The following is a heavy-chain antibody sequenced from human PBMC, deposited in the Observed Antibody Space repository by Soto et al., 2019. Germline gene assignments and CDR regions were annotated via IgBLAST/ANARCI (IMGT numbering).Heavy chain of an antibody. CDR1: GGTFSSYA. V-gene: IGHV1-69*12. Sequence: QVQLVQSGAEVKKPGSSVKVSCKASGGTFSSYAISWVRQAPGQGLEWMGGIIPIFGTANYAQKFQGRVTXSAXEXTSTAYMELSSLRSEDTAVYYCARHTYHYFYYGMDVWGQGTTVTVSS. D-gene: IGHD2-2*01. CDR2: IIPIFGTA. J-gene: IGHJ6*02. CDR3: ARHTYHYFYYGMDV.